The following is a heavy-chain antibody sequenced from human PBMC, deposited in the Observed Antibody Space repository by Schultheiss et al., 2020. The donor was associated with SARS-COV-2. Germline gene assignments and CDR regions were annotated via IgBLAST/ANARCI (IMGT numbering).Heavy chain of an antibody. CDR1: GFTFSSYA. CDR2: ISGNGDTT. J-gene: IGHJ4*02. CDR3: AKDTPVERGVVRLDY. D-gene: IGHD2-15*01. Sequence: GGSLRLSCAASGFTFSSYAMSWVRQAPGKGLEWVSIISGNGDTTYYADSVKGRFGISRDNSKNTVYLQMDSLRIDDTAIYFCAKDTPVERGVVRLDYWGQGTLVTVSS. V-gene: IGHV3-23*01.